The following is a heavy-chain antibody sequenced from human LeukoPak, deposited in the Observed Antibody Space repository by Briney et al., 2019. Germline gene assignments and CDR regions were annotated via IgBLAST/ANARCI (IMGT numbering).Heavy chain of an antibody. CDR2: INPSGGST. CDR3: ARVMDSGSFGAAFDI. CDR1: GYSFTTYY. D-gene: IGHD1-26*01. Sequence: ASVKVSCKASGYSFTTYYMQWVRQAPGQGPEWMGRINPSGGSTSYAQKFQGRVTMTRDTSTSTVYMELSGLRSEDTAVYHCARVMDSGSFGAAFDIWGQGTMVTVSS. V-gene: IGHV1-46*01. J-gene: IGHJ3*02.